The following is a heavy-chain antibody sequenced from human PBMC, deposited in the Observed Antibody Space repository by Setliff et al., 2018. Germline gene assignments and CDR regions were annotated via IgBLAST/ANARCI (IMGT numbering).Heavy chain of an antibody. V-gene: IGHV4-4*07. Sequence: PSETLSLTCAVSYYSISSGYYWGWIRQPAGKGLEWIGRIYTSGSTNYNPSLKSRVTMSVDTSKNQISLKLRSVTAADTAVYHCARENTGRWLQRQINNWFDPWGQGTLVTVSS. CDR2: IYTSGST. CDR1: YYSISSGYY. D-gene: IGHD5-12*01. J-gene: IGHJ5*02. CDR3: ARENTGRWLQRQINNWFDP.